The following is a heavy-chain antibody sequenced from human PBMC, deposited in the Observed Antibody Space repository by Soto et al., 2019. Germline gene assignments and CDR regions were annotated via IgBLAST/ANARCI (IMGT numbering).Heavy chain of an antibody. Sequence: GGSLRLSCAASGFTFSTYAMSWVRQAPGKGLEWVSAISGGGDTTYYADSVKGRFTISRDNPKNTLCLQMNSLRAEDTAVYYCAKDRGPYSPPHDYWGQGTLVTVSS. CDR1: GFTFSTYA. V-gene: IGHV3-23*01. D-gene: IGHD4-4*01. CDR3: AKDRGPYSPPHDY. CDR2: ISGGGDTT. J-gene: IGHJ4*02.